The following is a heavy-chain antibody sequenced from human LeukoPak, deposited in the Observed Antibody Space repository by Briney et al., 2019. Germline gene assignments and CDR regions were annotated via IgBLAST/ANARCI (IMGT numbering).Heavy chain of an antibody. CDR1: GGSFSVYY. J-gene: IGHJ6*03. CDR3: PRVSGHFYFYYYMDV. Sequence: PSQTLSLTCAVYGGSFSVYYWSWIRQPPGKWLEWLGCIFDSGGTYYNPSLKSRATISVATSKTHFSLRRSSLTAADTPDNSVPRVSGHFYFYYYMDVWGKGTTVTISS. CDR2: IFDSGGT. D-gene: IGHD3-10*02. V-gene: IGHV4-34*12.